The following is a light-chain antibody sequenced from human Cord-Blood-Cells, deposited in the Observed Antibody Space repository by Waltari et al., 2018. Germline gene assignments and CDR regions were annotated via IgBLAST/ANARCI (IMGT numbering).Light chain of an antibody. J-gene: IGLJ2*01. Sequence: QSAPTQPASVSGSPGQSITISCTGTSSDVGSSNLFSWYQQHPGKAPKLMIYEGSKRPSGVSNRFSGSKSGNTASLTISVLQAEDEADYYCCSYAGSSTYVVFGGGTKLTVL. CDR3: CSYAGSSTYVV. CDR1: SSDVGSSNL. V-gene: IGLV2-23*01. CDR2: EGS.